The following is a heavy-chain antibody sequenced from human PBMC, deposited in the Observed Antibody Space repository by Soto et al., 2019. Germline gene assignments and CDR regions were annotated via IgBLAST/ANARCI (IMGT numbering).Heavy chain of an antibody. J-gene: IGHJ4*02. CDR1: GFTFSRYG. CDR3: ARDVSSSWYNDY. V-gene: IGHV3-33*01. Sequence: GGALRLSCAASGFTFSRYGMHWVRQAPGKGLEWVAVIWYDGSNKYYADSVKGRFTISRDNSKNTLYLQMNSLRAEDTAVYYCARDVSSSWYNDYWGQGTLVTVSS. D-gene: IGHD6-13*01. CDR2: IWYDGSNK.